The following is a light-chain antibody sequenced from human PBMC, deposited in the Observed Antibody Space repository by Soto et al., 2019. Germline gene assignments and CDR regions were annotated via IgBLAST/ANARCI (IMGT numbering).Light chain of an antibody. CDR1: XSDVGGYNY. CDR3: CSYAGSYTYV. J-gene: IGLJ1*01. Sequence: QSALTQPRSVSGSPGQSVTISCTGTXSDVGGYNYVSWYQQHPGKAPKLMIYDVTKRPSGVPDRFSGSKSGNTASLTISGLQAEDEADYYCCSYAGSYTYVFGTGTKLTVL. V-gene: IGLV2-11*01. CDR2: DVT.